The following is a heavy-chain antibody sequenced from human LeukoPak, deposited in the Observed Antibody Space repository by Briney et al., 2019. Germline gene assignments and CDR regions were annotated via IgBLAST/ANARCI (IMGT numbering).Heavy chain of an antibody. CDR2: IRSKGNKYAT. CDR3: IHYGSGSYSTDY. V-gene: IGHV3-73*01. D-gene: IGHD3-10*01. J-gene: IGHJ4*02. Sequence: QPGGSLRLSRATSGFTFSGADMHWVRQVSGKGLEWVGRIRSKGNKYATEYAASVKGRFTISRDDSKNTAYLQMNSLKTEDTAVYYCIHYGSGSYSTDYWGQGTQVTVSS. CDR1: GFTFSGAD.